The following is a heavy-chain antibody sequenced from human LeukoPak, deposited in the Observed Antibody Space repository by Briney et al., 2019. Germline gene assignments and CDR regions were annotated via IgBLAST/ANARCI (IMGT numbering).Heavy chain of an antibody. CDR3: ARDFSAMDGYEGAFDI. CDR1: GYTFAAYY. Sequence: ASVKVSCKASGYTFAAYYMYWVRQAPGQGLEWMGWIRPNSGVTNYTQKFQGRVTMTRDTSINTAYMELSSLRSEDTAVYYCARDFSAMDGYEGAFDIWGQGTMVTVSS. J-gene: IGHJ3*02. CDR2: IRPNSGVT. V-gene: IGHV1-2*02. D-gene: IGHD5-18*01.